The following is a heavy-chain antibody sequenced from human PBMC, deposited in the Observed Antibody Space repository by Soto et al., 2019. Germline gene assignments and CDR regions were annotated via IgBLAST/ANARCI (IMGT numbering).Heavy chain of an antibody. CDR2: IYYSGST. Sequence: QVQLQESGPGLVKPSQTLSLTCTVSGGSISSGGYYWSWIRQHPGKGLEWIGYIYYSGSTYYNPSLKSRVTISVDTSKNQFSLKLSSVTAADTAVYYCASTIRFLEWFVSGYFDLWGRGTLVTVSS. V-gene: IGHV4-31*03. D-gene: IGHD3-3*01. J-gene: IGHJ2*01. CDR3: ASTIRFLEWFVSGYFDL. CDR1: GGSISSGGYY.